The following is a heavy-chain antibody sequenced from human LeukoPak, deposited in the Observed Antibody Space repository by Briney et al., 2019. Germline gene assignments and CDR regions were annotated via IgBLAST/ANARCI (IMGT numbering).Heavy chain of an antibody. J-gene: IGHJ3*02. Sequence: ASVKVSCKASGYTFIAYYMHWVRQAPGQGLEWMAWINPNSGGTNSAQKFQGRVTMTRDASISTAYMELSRLTSDDTAVYYCARDRGTAGKRVWGTYRPYDAFDIWGQGTLVTVSS. CDR1: GYTFIAYY. CDR3: ARDRGTAGKRVWGTYRPYDAFDI. CDR2: INPNSGGT. D-gene: IGHD3-16*02. V-gene: IGHV1-2*02.